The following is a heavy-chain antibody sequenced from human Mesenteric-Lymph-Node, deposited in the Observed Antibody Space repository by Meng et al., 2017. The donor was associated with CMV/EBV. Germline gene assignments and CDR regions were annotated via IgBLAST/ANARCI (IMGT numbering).Heavy chain of an antibody. Sequence: HGERKQWGVGLLKSLETRSLTCAVKGGAFSGYYWSWIRQPPGKGLEWIGEINHSGSTNYNPSLKSRVTISVDTSKNQFSLKLSSVTAADTAVYYCARHQRWLKSEGGFNYWGQGTLVTVSS. CDR1: GGAFSGYY. CDR2: INHSGST. D-gene: IGHD4-23*01. J-gene: IGHJ4*02. V-gene: IGHV4-34*01. CDR3: ARHQRWLKSEGGFNY.